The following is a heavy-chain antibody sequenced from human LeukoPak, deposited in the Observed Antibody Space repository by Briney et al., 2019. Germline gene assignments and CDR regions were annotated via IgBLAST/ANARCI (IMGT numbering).Heavy chain of an antibody. CDR2: IYYSGST. CDR3: ARLGGYCSGGSCYSFSDY. V-gene: IGHV4-39*01. D-gene: IGHD2-15*01. CDR1: GGSISSSSYY. Sequence: SETLSLTCTVSGGSISSSSYYWGWIRQPPGKGLEWIGSIYYSGSTYYNPSLKSRVTISVDTSKNQFSLKLSSVTAADTAVYYCARLGGYCSGGSCYSFSDYWGQGTLVTVSS. J-gene: IGHJ4*02.